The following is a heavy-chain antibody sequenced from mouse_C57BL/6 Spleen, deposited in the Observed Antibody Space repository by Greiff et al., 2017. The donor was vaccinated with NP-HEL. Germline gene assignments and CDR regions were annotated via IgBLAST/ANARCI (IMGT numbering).Heavy chain of an antibody. Sequence: QVQLQQSGPELVKPGASVKISCKASGYAFSSSWMNWVKQRPGKGLEWIGRIYPGDGDTNYNGKFKGKATLTADKSSSTAYMQLSSLTSEDSAAYFCAREGPTGYFDVWGTGTTVTVSS. V-gene: IGHV1-82*01. CDR3: AREGPTGYFDV. J-gene: IGHJ1*03. CDR2: IYPGDGDT. D-gene: IGHD1-1*01. CDR1: GYAFSSSW.